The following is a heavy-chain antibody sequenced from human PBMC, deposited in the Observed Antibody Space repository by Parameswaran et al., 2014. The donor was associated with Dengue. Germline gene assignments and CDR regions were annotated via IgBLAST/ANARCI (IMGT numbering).Heavy chain of an antibody. V-gene: IGHV5-51*01. Sequence: VRQMPGKGLEWMGIIYPGDSDTRYSPSFQGQVTISADKSISTAYQQWSSLKASDTAMYYCARLIKAPGRYYFDYWGQGTLVTVSS. D-gene: IGHD3-10*01. CDR2: IYPGDSDT. J-gene: IGHJ4*02. CDR3: ARLIKAPGRYYFDY.